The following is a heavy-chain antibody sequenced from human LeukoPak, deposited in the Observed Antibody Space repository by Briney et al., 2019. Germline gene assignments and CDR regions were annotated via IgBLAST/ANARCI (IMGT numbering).Heavy chain of an antibody. D-gene: IGHD1-26*01. J-gene: IGHJ6*03. CDR1: GGSISSGSYY. CDR2: IYTSGST. CDR3: ARGGGGSHYYYYYYMDV. Sequence: PSETLSLTCTVSGGSISSGSYYWSWIRQPAGKGLEWIGRIYTSGSTNYNPSLKSRVTISVDTSKNQFSPKLSFVTAADTAVYYCARGGGGSHYYYYYYMDVWGKGTTVTVSS. V-gene: IGHV4-61*02.